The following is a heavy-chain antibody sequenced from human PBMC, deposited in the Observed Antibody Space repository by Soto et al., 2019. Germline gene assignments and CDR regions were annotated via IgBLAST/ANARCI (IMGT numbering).Heavy chain of an antibody. D-gene: IGHD6-13*01. CDR2: ISYDGSNK. Sequence: GGSLRLSCAASGFTFSSYGMHWVRQAPCKGLEWVAVISYDGSNKYYADSVKGRFTISRDNSKNTLYLQVNSLRAEDTAVYYCAKDHGSSWSIDYWGQGTLVTVSS. V-gene: IGHV3-30*18. CDR3: AKDHGSSWSIDY. J-gene: IGHJ4*02. CDR1: GFTFSSYG.